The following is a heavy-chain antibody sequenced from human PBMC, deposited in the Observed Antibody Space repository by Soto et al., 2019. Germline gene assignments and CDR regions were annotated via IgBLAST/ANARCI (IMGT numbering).Heavy chain of an antibody. D-gene: IGHD2-15*01. CDR3: AREDCSGGSCYSQY. J-gene: IGHJ4*02. CDR1: GFTFSSYS. Sequence: PGGSLRLSCAASGFTFSSYSMNWVRQAPGKGLEWVSSISSSSSYIYYADSVKGRFTISRDNAKNSLYLQMNSLRAEDTAVYYCAREDCSGGSCYSQYWGQGTLVTVSS. CDR2: ISSSSSYI. V-gene: IGHV3-21*01.